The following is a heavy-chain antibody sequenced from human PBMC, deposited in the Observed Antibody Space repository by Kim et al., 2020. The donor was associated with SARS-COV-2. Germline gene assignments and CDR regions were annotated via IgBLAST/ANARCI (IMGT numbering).Heavy chain of an antibody. CDR1: GYTFTGYY. CDR2: INPNSGGT. J-gene: IGHJ6*02. CDR3: ARTTIRYCTNGVCSYNYYYYGMDV. D-gene: IGHD2-8*01. Sequence: ASVKVSCKASGYTFTGYYMHWVRQAPGQGLEWMGRINPNSGGTNYAQKFQGRVTMTRDTSISTAYMELSRLRSDDTAVYYCARTTIRYCTNGVCSYNYYYYGMDVWGQGTTVTVSS. V-gene: IGHV1-2*06.